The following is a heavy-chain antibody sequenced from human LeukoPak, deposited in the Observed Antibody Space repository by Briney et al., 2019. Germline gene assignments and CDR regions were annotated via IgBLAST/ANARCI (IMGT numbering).Heavy chain of an antibody. CDR3: ARCRRYSSSWYRVLDAFDI. J-gene: IGHJ3*02. CDR2: ISAYNGNK. Sequence: ASVKVSCKASGYTFTNYGISWVRQAPGQGLGWMGWISAYNGNKVYAQELQGRVTMTTDTSTSTAYMELRSLRSEDTAVYYCARCRRYSSSWYRVLDAFDIWGQGTMVTVSS. D-gene: IGHD6-13*01. CDR1: GYTFTNYG. V-gene: IGHV1-18*01.